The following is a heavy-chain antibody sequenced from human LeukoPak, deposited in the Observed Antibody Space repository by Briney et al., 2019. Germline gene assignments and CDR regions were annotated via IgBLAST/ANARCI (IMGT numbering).Heavy chain of an antibody. CDR2: INSDGSST. J-gene: IGHJ4*02. V-gene: IGHV3-74*01. D-gene: IGHD6-19*01. CDR1: GFTFKNYW. Sequence: GGSLRLPCAASGFTFKNYWMHWVRQAPGKGLVWVSRINSDGSSTNYADSVKGRFTISRDNAKNTLYLQMNSLRAEDTAVYYCARDSGWGTGFDDWGQGTLVTVSS. CDR3: ARDSGWGTGFDD.